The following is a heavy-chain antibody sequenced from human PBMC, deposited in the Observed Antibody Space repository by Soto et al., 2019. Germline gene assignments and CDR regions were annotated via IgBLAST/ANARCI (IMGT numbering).Heavy chain of an antibody. CDR1: GFTFSAYA. J-gene: IGHJ4*02. V-gene: IGHV3-23*01. Sequence: AGGSLRLSCAASGFTFSAYAMTWVRQAPGKGLESVSGIYGNGAGIQYADSVRGRFTISRDNSKNTLYLQMNSLRAEDTAVYYCAQDVISGDGFWLMDHWGQGTLVTVSS. CDR3: AQDVISGDGFWLMDH. D-gene: IGHD2-21*02. CDR2: IYGNGAGI.